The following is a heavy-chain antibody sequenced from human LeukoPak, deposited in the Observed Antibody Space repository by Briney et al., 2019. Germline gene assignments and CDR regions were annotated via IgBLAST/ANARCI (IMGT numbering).Heavy chain of an antibody. CDR1: GGSISSGSYY. J-gene: IGHJ6*03. CDR3: ARESIGEVRGVTQHHYYYYYMDV. Sequence: SETLSLTCTVSGGSISSGSYYWSWIRQPAGKGLEWIGRIYTSGSTNYNPSLKSRVTISVDTSKNQFSLKLSSVTAADTAVYYCARESIGEVRGVTQHHYYYYYMDVWGKGTTVTISS. D-gene: IGHD3-10*01. V-gene: IGHV4-61*02. CDR2: IYTSGST.